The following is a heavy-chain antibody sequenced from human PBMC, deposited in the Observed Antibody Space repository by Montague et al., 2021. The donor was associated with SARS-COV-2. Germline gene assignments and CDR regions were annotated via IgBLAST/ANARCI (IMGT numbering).Heavy chain of an antibody. D-gene: IGHD5-24*01. CDR1: GGSISSYY. CDR2: IYYSGST. CDR3: ARGDVEMATIKSGGPFYHFDY. Sequence: SETLSLTCTASGGSISSYYWSWIRQPPGKGLEWIGYIYYSGSTNYNPSLKSPVTISVDTSKNQFSLKLSSATAADTAVYYCARGDVEMATIKSGGPFYHFDYWGQGTLVTVSS. V-gene: IGHV4-59*13. J-gene: IGHJ4*02.